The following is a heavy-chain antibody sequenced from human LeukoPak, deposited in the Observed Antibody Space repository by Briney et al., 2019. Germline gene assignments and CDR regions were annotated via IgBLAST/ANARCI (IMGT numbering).Heavy chain of an antibody. CDR2: FTSDGNSM. CDR1: GFTLSSYT. CDR3: ARAQVGTPTDC. V-gene: IGHV3-74*01. D-gene: IGHD1-26*01. Sequence: PGGSLRLSCVVSGFTLSSYTMYWVRQAPGRGLVWVARFTSDGNSMTYADFVKGRFTVSRDIAKNTLYLQMNSLRAEDTAVYYCARAQVGTPTDCWGQGTLVTVSS. J-gene: IGHJ4*02.